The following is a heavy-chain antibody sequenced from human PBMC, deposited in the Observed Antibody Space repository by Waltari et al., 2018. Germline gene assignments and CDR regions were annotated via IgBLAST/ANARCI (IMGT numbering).Heavy chain of an antibody. J-gene: IGHJ4*02. CDR2: TKNKANRYTT. V-gene: IGHV3-72*01. Sequence: EVQLVESGGGLVQPGGSLRPSCVASGSTFRDHYMGSVRQAPGKGLEWVGRTKNKANRYTTEYAASVKGRFIISRDDSKNSLYLQMNSLKTEDTAVYFCTSRHSGSSDYWGQGTLVTVSS. D-gene: IGHD1-26*01. CDR1: GSTFRDHY. CDR3: TSRHSGSSDY.